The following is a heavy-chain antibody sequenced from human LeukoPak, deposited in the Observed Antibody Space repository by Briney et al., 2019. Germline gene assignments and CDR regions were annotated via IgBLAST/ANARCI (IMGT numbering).Heavy chain of an antibody. Sequence: SQTLSLTCTVSGGSISSGDYYWSWIRQPPGKGLEWIGYIYYSGSTNYNPSLKSRVTISVDTSKNQFSLKLSSVTAADTAVYYCARHFLNSGWFPSSFDYWGQGTLVTVSS. CDR3: ARHFLNSGWFPSSFDY. V-gene: IGHV4-30-4*01. CDR1: GGSISSGDYY. D-gene: IGHD6-19*01. J-gene: IGHJ4*02. CDR2: IYYSGST.